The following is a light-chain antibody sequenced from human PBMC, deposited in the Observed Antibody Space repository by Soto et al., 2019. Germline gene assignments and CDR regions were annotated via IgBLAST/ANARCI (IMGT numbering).Light chain of an antibody. CDR1: QSVSSGY. CDR3: QQYGVTLALT. V-gene: IGKV3-20*01. Sequence: DTVLTQSPGTLSLSPGERVTLSCRASQSVSSGYLAWYQQKPGQAPRLLIYGASTRATGIPDRFIGSGSGTDFTLTISRLEPEDFAVYYCQQYGVTLALTFGGGTRVEI. CDR2: GAS. J-gene: IGKJ4*01.